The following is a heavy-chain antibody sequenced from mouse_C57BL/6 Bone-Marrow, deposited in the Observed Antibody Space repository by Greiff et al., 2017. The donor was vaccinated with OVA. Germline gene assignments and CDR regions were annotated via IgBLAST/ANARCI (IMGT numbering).Heavy chain of an antibody. J-gene: IGHJ4*01. CDR1: GFTFSSYA. Sequence: VQLKESGEGLVKPGGSLKLSCAASGFTFSSYAMSWVRQTPEKRLEWVAYISSGGDYIYYADTVKGRFTISRDNARNTLYLQMSSLKYEDTDMYYSTRLLDAMDYWGQGTAVTVSS. CDR3: TRLLDAMDY. V-gene: IGHV5-9-1*02. D-gene: IGHD2-1*01. CDR2: ISSGGDYI.